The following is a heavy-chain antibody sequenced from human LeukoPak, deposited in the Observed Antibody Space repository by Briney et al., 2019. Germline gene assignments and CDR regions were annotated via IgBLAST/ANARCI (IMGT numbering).Heavy chain of an antibody. D-gene: IGHD6-13*01. V-gene: IGHV4-59*01. CDR2: IYYSGST. CDR1: GGSISSYY. CDR3: ARVRAAAGTKSYYYYGMDV. J-gene: IGHJ6*02. Sequence: SETLSLTSTVSGGSISSYYWSWIRQPPGKGLEWIGYIYYSGSTNYNPSLKSRVTISVDTSKNQFSPKLSSVTAADTAVYYCARVRAAAGTKSYYYYGMDVWGQGTTVTVSS.